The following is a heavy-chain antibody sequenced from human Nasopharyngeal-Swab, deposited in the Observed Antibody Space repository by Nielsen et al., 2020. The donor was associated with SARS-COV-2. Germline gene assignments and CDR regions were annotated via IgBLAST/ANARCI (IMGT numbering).Heavy chain of an antibody. CDR1: GYTFTGYY. V-gene: IGHV1-2*02. D-gene: IGHD6-13*01. Sequence: ASVKVSRKASGYTFTGYYMHWVRQAPGQGLEWMGWINPNSGGTNYAQRFQGRVTMTRDTSISTAYMELSRLRSDDTAVYYCARGTTSSWASNYFDYWGQGTLVTVSS. CDR2: INPNSGGT. J-gene: IGHJ4*02. CDR3: ARGTTSSWASNYFDY.